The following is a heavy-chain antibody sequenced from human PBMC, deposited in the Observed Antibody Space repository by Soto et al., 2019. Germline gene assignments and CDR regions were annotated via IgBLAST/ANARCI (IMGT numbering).Heavy chain of an antibody. V-gene: IGHV3-33*01. Sequence: QVQLVESGGGVVRPGRSLRLSCAASGFTFSSYGMHWVRQAPGKGLEWVAVIWYDGSNKYYADSVKGRFTISRDNSKNTLYLQMNSLRAEDTAVYYCARAFDRRWLQLSGYWGQGTLVTVSS. J-gene: IGHJ4*02. CDR3: ARAFDRRWLQLSGY. CDR1: GFTFSSYG. CDR2: IWYDGSNK. D-gene: IGHD5-12*01.